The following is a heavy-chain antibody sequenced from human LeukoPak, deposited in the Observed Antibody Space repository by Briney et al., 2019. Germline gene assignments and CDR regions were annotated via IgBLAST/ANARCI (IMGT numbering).Heavy chain of an antibody. Sequence: SETLSLICTVSGGSINSYFWSWIRQPAGKGLEWIGRIYTSDITNYNPSLKSRLTMSVDTSKNQFSLELSSLTAADTAVYYCAREGTVTTRSLDSWGQEILVTVSS. V-gene: IGHV4-4*07. J-gene: IGHJ4*02. CDR3: AREGTVTTRSLDS. CDR1: GGSINSYF. CDR2: IYTSDIT. D-gene: IGHD4-11*01.